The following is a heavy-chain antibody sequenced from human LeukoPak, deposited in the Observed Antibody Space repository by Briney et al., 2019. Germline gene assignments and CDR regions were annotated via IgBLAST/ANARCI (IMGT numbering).Heavy chain of an antibody. CDR2: IYYSGST. D-gene: IGHD4-23*01. CDR1: GGSISSGGYY. CDR3: ARVPRDGGNSDDAFDI. V-gene: IGHV4-31*03. J-gene: IGHJ3*02. Sequence: KTSETLSLTCTVSGGSISSGGYYWSWIRQHPGKGLEWIGYIYYSGSTYYNPSLKSRVTISVDTSKNQFSLKLSSVTAADTAVYYCARVPRDGGNSDDAFDIWGQGTMVTVSS.